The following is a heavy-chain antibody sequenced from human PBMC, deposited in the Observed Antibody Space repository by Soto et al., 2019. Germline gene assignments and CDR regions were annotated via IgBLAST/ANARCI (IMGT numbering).Heavy chain of an antibody. CDR3: ARGDLSITIFGVVLPFDP. V-gene: IGHV1-3*01. CDR2: INAGNGNT. Sequence: ASVKVSCKASGYTFTSYAMHWVRQAPGQRLEWMGWINAGNGNTKYSQKLQGRVTITRDTSASTAYMELSSLRSEDTAVCYCARGDLSITIFGVVLPFDPWGQGTLVTVSS. CDR1: GYTFTSYA. J-gene: IGHJ5*02. D-gene: IGHD3-3*01.